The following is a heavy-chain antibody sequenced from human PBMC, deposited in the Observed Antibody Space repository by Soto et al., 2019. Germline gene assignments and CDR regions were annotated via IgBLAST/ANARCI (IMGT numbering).Heavy chain of an antibody. Sequence: PGGSLRLSCAASGFTFSSYGMHWVRQAPGKGLEWVAVISYDGSNKYYADSVKGRFTISRDNSKNTLYLQMNSLRAEDTAVYYCAKDLGYSIYHYYYYYGMDVWGQGTTVTVSS. CDR2: ISYDGSNK. D-gene: IGHD4-4*01. V-gene: IGHV3-30*18. CDR3: AKDLGYSIYHYYYYYGMDV. CDR1: GFTFSSYG. J-gene: IGHJ6*02.